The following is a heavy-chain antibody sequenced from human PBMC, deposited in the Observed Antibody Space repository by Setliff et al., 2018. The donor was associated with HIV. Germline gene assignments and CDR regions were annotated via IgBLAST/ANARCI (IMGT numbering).Heavy chain of an antibody. Sequence: PGGSLRLSCAASGFTFNSYAMSWVRQAPGKGLEWVSSISSSSSYIYYADSVKGRFTISRDNAKNSLYLQMNSLRVEDTAVYYCTKRTGNGWSHTDYWGHGTLVTVSS. CDR1: GFTFNSYA. CDR3: TKRTGNGWSHTDY. D-gene: IGHD6-19*01. J-gene: IGHJ4*01. CDR2: ISSSSSYI. V-gene: IGHV3-21*04.